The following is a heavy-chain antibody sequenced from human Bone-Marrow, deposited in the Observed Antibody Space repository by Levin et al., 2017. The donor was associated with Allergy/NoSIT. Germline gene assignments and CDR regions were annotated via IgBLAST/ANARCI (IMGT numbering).Heavy chain of an antibody. CDR3: AREGAVAENVFDT. Sequence: SETLSLTCNVSGGSMRSGGKYWSWIRQHPGKGLEWIGNIHNTGSTNYNPTLKSRVVISEDTSKNQFYLMLTSVTVADTAVYYCAREGAVAENVFDTWGQGTLVIVSS. CDR1: GGSMRSGGKY. J-gene: IGHJ5*02. CDR2: IHNTGST. D-gene: IGHD2-15*01. V-gene: IGHV4-31*03.